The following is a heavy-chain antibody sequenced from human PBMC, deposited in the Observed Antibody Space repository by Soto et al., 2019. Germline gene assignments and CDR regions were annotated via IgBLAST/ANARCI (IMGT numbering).Heavy chain of an antibody. Sequence: QVQLQESGPGLVKPSETLSLTCTVSGGSISTYYWSWIRQPPGKGLEWIGYIYYSGSTNYNPSLKSRVPISVDTSNNQFSLKLSSVTAADTAVYYCASDSGYTNWFFDLWGRGTLVTVSS. CDR2: IYYSGST. D-gene: IGHD3-22*01. V-gene: IGHV4-59*01. J-gene: IGHJ2*01. CDR1: GGSISTYY. CDR3: ASDSGYTNWFFDL.